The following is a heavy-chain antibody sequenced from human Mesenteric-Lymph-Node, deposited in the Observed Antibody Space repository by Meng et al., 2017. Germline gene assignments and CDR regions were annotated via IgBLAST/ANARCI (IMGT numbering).Heavy chain of an antibody. V-gene: IGHV3-23*01. D-gene: IGHD3-3*02. J-gene: IGHJ6*02. CDR2: ISGSGGST. CDR3: AKVISMDFYYYDYGMDV. Sequence: GGSLRLSCAASGFTFSSYAMSWVRQAPGKGLEWVSAISGSGGSTYYADSVKGRFTISRDNSKNTLYLQMNSLRAEDTAVYYCAKVISMDFYYYDYGMDVWGQGTTVTVSS. CDR1: GFTFSSYA.